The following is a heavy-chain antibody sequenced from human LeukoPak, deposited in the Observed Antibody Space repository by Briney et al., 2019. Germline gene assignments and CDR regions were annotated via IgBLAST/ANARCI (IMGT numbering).Heavy chain of an antibody. CDR2: ISGSGGTT. V-gene: IGHV3-23*01. CDR1: GFTFSSYA. J-gene: IGHJ4*02. Sequence: GGSLRLSCAASGFTFSSYAMSWVRQAPGKGLEWVSGISGSGGTTYYADSVQGRFTLSRDNSKNTLSLQMGSLRAEDTAVYYCTKGRGSSWYLHFDYWGQGTLVTVSS. D-gene: IGHD6-13*01. CDR3: TKGRGSSWYLHFDY.